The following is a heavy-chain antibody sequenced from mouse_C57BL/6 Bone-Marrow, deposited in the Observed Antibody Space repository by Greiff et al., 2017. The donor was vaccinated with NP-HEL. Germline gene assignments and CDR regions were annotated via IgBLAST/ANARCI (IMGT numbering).Heavy chain of an antibody. D-gene: IGHD4-1*01. J-gene: IGHJ2*01. V-gene: IGHV1-4*01. CDR1: GYTFTSYT. CDR2: INPSSGYT. CDR3: ARFGLGRY. Sequence: QVQLQQSGAELARPGASVKMSCKASGYTFTSYTMHWVKQRPGQGLEWIGYINPSSGYTKYNQKFKDKATLTADKSSRTAYMQLSSLTSEDAAVYYCARFGLGRYWGQGTTRTVSA.